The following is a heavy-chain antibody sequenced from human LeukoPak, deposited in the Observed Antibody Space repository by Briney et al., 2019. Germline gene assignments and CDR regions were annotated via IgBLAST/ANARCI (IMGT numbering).Heavy chain of an antibody. Sequence: GGSLRLSCAASGFTFSSYGMHWVRQAPGKGLEWVAVIWYDGSNKYYADSVKGRFTISRDNSKNTLYLQMNSLRAEDTAVYYCARDRTSSSPTPLYYYYAMDAWGQGTTVTVSS. CDR2: IWYDGSNK. D-gene: IGHD6-6*01. J-gene: IGHJ6*02. CDR1: GFTFSSYG. V-gene: IGHV3-33*01. CDR3: ARDRTSSSPTPLYYYYAMDA.